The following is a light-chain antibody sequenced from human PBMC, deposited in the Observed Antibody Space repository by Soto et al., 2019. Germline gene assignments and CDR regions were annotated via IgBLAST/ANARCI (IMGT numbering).Light chain of an antibody. CDR2: YDD. Sequence: QSVLTQPPSVSEAPRQRVTISCSGSSSNIGNNAVNWYQQLPRKAPKLLIYYDDLLPSGVSDRFSVSKFGTSASLAISGLQSEDEADYYCAAWDDSLNGWVFGGGTKLTVL. V-gene: IGLV1-36*01. CDR3: AAWDDSLNGWV. CDR1: SSNIGNNA. J-gene: IGLJ3*02.